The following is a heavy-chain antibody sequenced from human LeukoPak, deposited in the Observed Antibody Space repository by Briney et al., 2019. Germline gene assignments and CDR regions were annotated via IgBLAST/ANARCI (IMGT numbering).Heavy chain of an antibody. V-gene: IGHV1-69*13. CDR2: IIPIFGTA. D-gene: IGHD3-10*01. CDR1: RGTFSSYA. CDR3: ASSHLWGSGSYFNWFDP. Sequence: ASVKVSCKASRGTFSSYAISWVRQAPGQGLEWMGGIIPIFGTANYAQKFQGRVTITADESTSTAYMELSSLRSEDTAVYYCASSHLWGSGSYFNWFDPWGQGTLVTVSS. J-gene: IGHJ5*02.